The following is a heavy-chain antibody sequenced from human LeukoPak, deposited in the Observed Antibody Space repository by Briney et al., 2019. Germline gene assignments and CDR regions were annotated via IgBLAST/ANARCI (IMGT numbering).Heavy chain of an antibody. Sequence: GASVKVSCKASGYTFTGYYMHWVRQAPGQGLEWMGWINPNSGGTNYAQKFQGRVTMTRDTSISTAYMELSRLRSDDTAVYYCAKEALLTGTTEIWFDPWGQGTLVTVSS. D-gene: IGHD1-20*01. V-gene: IGHV1-2*02. CDR1: GYTFTGYY. CDR2: INPNSGGT. CDR3: AKEALLTGTTEIWFDP. J-gene: IGHJ5*02.